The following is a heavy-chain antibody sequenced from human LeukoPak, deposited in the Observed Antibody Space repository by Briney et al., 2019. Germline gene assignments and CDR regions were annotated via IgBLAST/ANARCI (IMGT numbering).Heavy chain of an antibody. Sequence: GGSLRLSCAASGFTFSDYYMSWIRQAPGKGLEWVSYISDSSSYTYYADSVKGRFSISRDNSKNTLYLQMNSLRAEDTAVYYCARSPSRAYFDSWGQGTLVTVSS. J-gene: IGHJ4*02. CDR2: ISDSSSYT. CDR1: GFTFSDYY. CDR3: ARSPSRAYFDS. V-gene: IGHV3-11*06. D-gene: IGHD6-6*01.